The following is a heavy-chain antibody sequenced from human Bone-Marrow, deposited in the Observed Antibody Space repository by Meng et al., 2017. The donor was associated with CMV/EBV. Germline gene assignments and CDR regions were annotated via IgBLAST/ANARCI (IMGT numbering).Heavy chain of an antibody. CDR1: GFTFSSYA. CDR2: ISFDGSTK. Sequence: GESLKISCAASGFTFSSYAMHWVRQAPGKGLEWVAIISFDGSTKYYADSVKGRFTISRDNSKNTLYLQMNSLRAEDTAVYYCARADVQLEIDYWGQGTLVTVSS. V-gene: IGHV3-30-3*01. J-gene: IGHJ4*02. CDR3: ARADVQLEIDY. D-gene: IGHD1-1*01.